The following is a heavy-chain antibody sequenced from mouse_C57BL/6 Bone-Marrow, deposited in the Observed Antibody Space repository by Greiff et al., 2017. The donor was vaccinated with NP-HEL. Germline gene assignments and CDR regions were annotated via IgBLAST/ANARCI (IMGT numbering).Heavy chain of an antibody. CDR3: ARDYYGSSYYYAMDY. D-gene: IGHD1-1*01. CDR1: GFTFSDYG. J-gene: IGHJ4*01. Sequence: EVKLMESGGGLVKPGGSLKLSCAASGFTFSDYGMHWVRQAPEKGLEWVAYISSGSSTIYYADTVKGRFTISRDNAKNTLFLQMTSLRSEDTAMYYCARDYYGSSYYYAMDYWGQGTSVTDSS. V-gene: IGHV5-17*01. CDR2: ISSGSSTI.